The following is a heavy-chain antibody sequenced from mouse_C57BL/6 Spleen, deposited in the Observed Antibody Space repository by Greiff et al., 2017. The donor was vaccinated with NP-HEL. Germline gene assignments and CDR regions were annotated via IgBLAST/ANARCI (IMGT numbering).Heavy chain of an antibody. V-gene: IGHV1-52*01. CDR2: IDPSDSET. Sequence: QVQLQQPGAELVRPGSSVKLSCKASGYTFTSYWLHWVKQRPIQGLEWIGNIDPSDSETHYNQKFKDKATLTVDKSSSTAYMQLSSLTSEDSAVYYCAREAQATFAYWGQGTLVTVSA. D-gene: IGHD3-2*02. CDR3: AREAQATFAY. J-gene: IGHJ3*01. CDR1: GYTFTSYW.